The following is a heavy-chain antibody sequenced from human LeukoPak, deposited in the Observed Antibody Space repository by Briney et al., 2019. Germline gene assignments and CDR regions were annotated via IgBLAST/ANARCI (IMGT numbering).Heavy chain of an antibody. Sequence: SQTLSLTCTVSGGSISSGGYYWSWIRQPPGKGLEWIGYIYHSGSTYYNPSLKSRVTISLDTSKNQFSLKLSSVTAADTAVYYCARDHYYDFWSGYYMGWFDPWGQGTLVTVSS. CDR2: IYHSGST. V-gene: IGHV4-30-2*01. CDR3: ARDHYYDFWSGYYMGWFDP. D-gene: IGHD3-3*01. J-gene: IGHJ5*02. CDR1: GGSISSGGYY.